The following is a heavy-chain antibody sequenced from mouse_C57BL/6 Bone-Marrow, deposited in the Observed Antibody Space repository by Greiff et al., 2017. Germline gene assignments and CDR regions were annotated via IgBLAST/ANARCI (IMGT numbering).Heavy chain of an antibody. CDR3: ALYYDYDGAMDY. CDR2: IHPNSGST. D-gene: IGHD2-4*01. V-gene: IGHV1-64*01. Sequence: VQLQQPGAELVKPGASVKLSCKASGYTFTSYWMHWVKQRPGQGLEWIGMIHPNSGSTNYNEKFKSKATLTVDKSSSTAYMQLSSLTSEDSAVYYCALYYDYDGAMDYWGQGTSVTVSS. CDR1: GYTFTSYW. J-gene: IGHJ4*01.